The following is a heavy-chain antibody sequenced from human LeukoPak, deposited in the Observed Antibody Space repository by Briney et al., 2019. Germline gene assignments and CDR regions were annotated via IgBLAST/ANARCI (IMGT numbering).Heavy chain of an antibody. CDR3: AKDNDIVVVPAAIRGAFDI. Sequence: GGSLRHSRAASGFTLSDYYITWIRPAPGRGGEWISYISIGDGPAYYADSVKGRFTISRDNAKNSLYLQMNSLRAEDTAVYYCAKDNDIVVVPAAIRGAFDIWGQGTMVTVSS. D-gene: IGHD2-2*01. CDR1: GFTLSDYY. V-gene: IGHV3-11*01. CDR2: ISIGDGPA. J-gene: IGHJ3*02.